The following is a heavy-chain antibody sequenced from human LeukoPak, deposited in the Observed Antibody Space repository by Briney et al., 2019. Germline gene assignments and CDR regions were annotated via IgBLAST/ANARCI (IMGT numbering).Heavy chain of an antibody. CDR2: IKQDGSEK. V-gene: IGHV3-7*01. Sequence: PGGSLRLSCAASGFTFSSYWMSWVRQAPGKGLEWVANIKQDGSEKYYVVSVKGRFTISRDNAKNSLYLQMNSLRAEDTAVYYCARDFRYLYSSGWYPTLNPWGQGTLVTVSS. D-gene: IGHD6-19*01. J-gene: IGHJ5*02. CDR3: ARDFRYLYSSGWYPTLNP. CDR1: GFTFSSYW.